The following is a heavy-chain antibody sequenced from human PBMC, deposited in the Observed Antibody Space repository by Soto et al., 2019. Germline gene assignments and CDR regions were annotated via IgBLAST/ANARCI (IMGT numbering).Heavy chain of an antibody. D-gene: IGHD6-13*01. J-gene: IGHJ6*01. V-gene: IGHV4-4*02. CDR2: IYHSGST. Sequence: PSETLSLTCAGSGGSISSSNWWSWVRQPPGKGLEWIGEIYHSGSTNYNPSLKSRVTISVDKSKNQFSLKLSSVTAADTAVYYCARELQQLVLVPYYYGMDVWGQGTTVTVS. CDR3: ARELQQLVLVPYYYGMDV. CDR1: GGSISSSNW.